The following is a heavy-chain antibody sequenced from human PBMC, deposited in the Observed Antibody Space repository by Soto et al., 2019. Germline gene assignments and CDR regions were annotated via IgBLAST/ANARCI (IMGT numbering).Heavy chain of an antibody. J-gene: IGHJ4*02. CDR2: ISAYNGNT. D-gene: IGHD6-6*01. V-gene: IGHV1-18*01. CDR1: GYTFTSYG. CDR3: ARRQRTEKYSSSSLYY. Sequence: ASVKVSCKASGYTFTSYGISWVRQAPGQGLEWMGWISAYNGNTNYAQKLQGRVTMTTDTSTSAAYMELRSLRSDDTAVYYCARRQRTEKYSSSSLYYWGQGTLVTVSS.